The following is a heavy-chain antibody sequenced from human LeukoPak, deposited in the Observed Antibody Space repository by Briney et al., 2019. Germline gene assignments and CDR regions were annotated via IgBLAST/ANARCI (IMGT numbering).Heavy chain of an antibody. CDR1: GGSISSYY. CDR2: IFYSGST. CDR3: ARDALDAFDI. Sequence: PSETLSLTCTVSGGSISSYYWSWIRQPPGKGLEWIGYIFYSGSTNHNPSLKSRVTISVDTSKKQFSLKLSSVTAADTAVYYCARDALDAFDIWGQGTMVTVSS. V-gene: IGHV4-59*01. J-gene: IGHJ3*02.